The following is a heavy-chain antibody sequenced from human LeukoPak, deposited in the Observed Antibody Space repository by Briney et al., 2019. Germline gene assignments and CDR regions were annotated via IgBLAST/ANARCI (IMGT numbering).Heavy chain of an antibody. CDR1: GFTFSSYS. CDR2: ISSSGGST. CDR3: AEDAPIAVAGYSAFDY. J-gene: IGHJ4*02. Sequence: PGRSLRLSCAVSGFTFSSYSISWVRQAPGKGLEWVSAISSSGGSTYYAGSVKGRFTISRDNSKNTLYLKINSLQAEDTAVYYCAEDAPIAVAGYSAFDYWGQGTLVTVSS. V-gene: IGHV3-23*01. D-gene: IGHD6-19*01.